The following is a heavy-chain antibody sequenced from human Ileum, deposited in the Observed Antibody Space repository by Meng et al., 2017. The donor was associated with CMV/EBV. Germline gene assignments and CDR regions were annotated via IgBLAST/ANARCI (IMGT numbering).Heavy chain of an antibody. D-gene: IGHD2-15*01. CDR1: GFTFTNYW. CDR3: AREGSPYCSGGTCLNWFDP. J-gene: IGHJ5*02. Sequence: GESLKISCAASGFTFTNYWMSWVRQAPGKGLEWVAKMKQDGFERYYVDSVKGRFTISRDNAKNSLYLQMNSLRPEDTAVYYCAREGSPYCSGGTCLNWFDPWGQGTLVTVSS. V-gene: IGHV3-7*01. CDR2: MKQDGFER.